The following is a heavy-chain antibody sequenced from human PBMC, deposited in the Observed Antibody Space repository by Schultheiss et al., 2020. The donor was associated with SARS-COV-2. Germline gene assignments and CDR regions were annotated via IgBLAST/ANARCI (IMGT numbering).Heavy chain of an antibody. J-gene: IGHJ1*01. D-gene: IGHD3-3*01. V-gene: IGHV3-33*08. Sequence: GGSLRLSCSASGFTFSSYAMHWFRQAPGKGLEWVAVIWYDGSNKYYADSVKGRFTISRDNSKNTLYLQMNSLKTEDTAVYYCTTYYDFWSGPIALVEYFQHWGQGTLVTVSS. CDR1: GFTFSSYA. CDR3: TTYYDFWSGPIALVEYFQH. CDR2: IWYDGSNK.